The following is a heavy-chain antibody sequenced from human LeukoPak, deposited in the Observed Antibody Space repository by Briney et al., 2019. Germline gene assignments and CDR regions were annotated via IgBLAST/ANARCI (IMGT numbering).Heavy chain of an antibody. V-gene: IGHV3-23*01. CDR2: ISGSGGST. CDR3: AKMSCSGGSCHLFCY. J-gene: IGHJ4*02. CDR1: GFTFSSYA. Sequence: GGSLRLSCAASGFTFSSYAMSWVRQAPGKGLEWVSAISGSGGSTYYADSVKGRVTISRDNTKNTLYLQKNSLREEDTAVYYCAKMSCSGGSCHLFCYWGQGTLGTVSS. D-gene: IGHD2-15*01.